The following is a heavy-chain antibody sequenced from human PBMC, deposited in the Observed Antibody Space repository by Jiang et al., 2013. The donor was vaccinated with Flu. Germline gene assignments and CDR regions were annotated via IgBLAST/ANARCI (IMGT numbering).Heavy chain of an antibody. CDR3: AHSGLEQWLPRGAFDI. J-gene: IGHJ3*02. V-gene: IGHV2-5*02. CDR2: IYWDDDK. D-gene: IGHD6-19*01. CDR1: GFSLSTSGVG. Sequence: KPTQTLTLTCTFSGFSLSTSGVGVGWIRQPPGKALEWLALIYWDDDKRYSPSLKSRLTITKDTSKNQVVLTMTNMDPVDTATYYCAHSGLEQWLPRGAFDIWGQGTMVTVSS.